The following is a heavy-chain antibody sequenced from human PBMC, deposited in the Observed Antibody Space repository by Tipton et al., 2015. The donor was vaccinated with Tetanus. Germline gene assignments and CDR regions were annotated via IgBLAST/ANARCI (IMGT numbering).Heavy chain of an antibody. V-gene: IGHV4-39*01. CDR1: GGSVSSNGYF. Sequence: TLSLTCSVSGGSVSSNGYFWGWIRQSPGKGPEWIASINSGGTTYHNPSLKSRVTISVDTSKNQFSLKLSSVTAADTAVYYCARIYDFWSGYYSDHWGQGTLVTVSS. D-gene: IGHD3-3*01. J-gene: IGHJ4*02. CDR2: INSGGTT. CDR3: ARIYDFWSGYYSDH.